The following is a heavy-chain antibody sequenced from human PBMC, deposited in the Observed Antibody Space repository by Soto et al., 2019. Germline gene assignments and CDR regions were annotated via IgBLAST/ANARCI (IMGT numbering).Heavy chain of an antibody. D-gene: IGHD3-22*01. V-gene: IGHV4-4*07. CDR3: AREGDYYDSSGYSSRP. CDR2: IYTSGST. J-gene: IGHJ4*02. Sequence: PSETQSLTCTVSGGSISSYYWSWIRQPAGKGLEWIGRIYTSGSTNYNPSLKSRVTMSVDTSKNQFSLKLSSVTAADTAVYYCAREGDYYDSSGYSSRPWGQGTLVTVSS. CDR1: GGSISSYY.